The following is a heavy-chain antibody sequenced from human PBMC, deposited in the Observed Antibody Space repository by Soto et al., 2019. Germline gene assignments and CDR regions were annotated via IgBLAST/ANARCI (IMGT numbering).Heavy chain of an antibody. CDR1: GFTFSSYW. CDR3: ARIYSSSSYYFDH. V-gene: IGHV3-7*03. J-gene: IGHJ4*02. CDR2: IKQDGSDK. Sequence: GGTLRRSCAASGFTFSSYWMSWVRQAPGKGLEWVANIKQDGSDKYYVDSVKGRFTISRDNAQNSLYLQMNSLRAEDTAVYYCARIYSSSSYYFDHWGQGTLVTVSS. D-gene: IGHD6-6*01.